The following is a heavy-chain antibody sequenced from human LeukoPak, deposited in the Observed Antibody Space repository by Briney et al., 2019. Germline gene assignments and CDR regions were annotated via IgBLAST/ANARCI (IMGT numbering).Heavy chain of an antibody. J-gene: IGHJ4*02. CDR2: INHSGST. CDR3: ARGRGYAAPFGY. CDR1: GGSFSGYY. D-gene: IGHD2-2*01. Sequence: SETLSLTCAVYGGSFSGYYWSWIRQPPGKGLEWIGEINHSGSTNYNPSLKSRVTISVDTSKNQFSLKLSSVTAADTAVYYCARGRGYAAPFGYWGQGTLVTVSS. V-gene: IGHV4-34*01.